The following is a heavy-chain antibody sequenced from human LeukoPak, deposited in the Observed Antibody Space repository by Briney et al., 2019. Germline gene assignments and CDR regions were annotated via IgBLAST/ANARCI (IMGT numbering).Heavy chain of an antibody. J-gene: IGHJ6*04. V-gene: IGHV3-21*01. D-gene: IGHD4-17*01. Sequence: GGSLRLSCAASGFTFSSYSMNWVRQAPGKGLEWVSSISSSSSYIYYADSVKGRFTISRDNAKNSLYLQMNSLRAEDTAVYYSARLAHYGDYYYYYGMDVWGKGTTVTVSS. CDR3: ARLAHYGDYYYYYGMDV. CDR2: ISSSSSYI. CDR1: GFTFSSYS.